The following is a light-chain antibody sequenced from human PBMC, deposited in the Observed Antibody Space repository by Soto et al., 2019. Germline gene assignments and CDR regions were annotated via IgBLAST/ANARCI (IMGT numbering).Light chain of an antibody. CDR2: GAS. CDR3: QQYDDWLRLT. J-gene: IGKJ4*01. Sequence: EIVLTQSPGTLSLSPVERATLSCMASQSVSNNYLAWYQQKPGQAPRLLIFGASYRATGIPARFSGSGSGTEFNLTISSLQSEDFAVYFCQQYDDWLRLTFGGGTKVDIK. V-gene: IGKV3D-15*01. CDR1: QSVSNN.